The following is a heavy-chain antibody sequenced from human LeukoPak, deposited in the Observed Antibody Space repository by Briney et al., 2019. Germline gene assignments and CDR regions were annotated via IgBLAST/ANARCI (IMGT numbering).Heavy chain of an antibody. Sequence: GGSLRLSCVASEFTVGSNYMSWVRQAPGKGLEWVSIIHIDGETHYADSVKGRFTISRDNSKNTLYLQMNSLRSEDTAVYYCARDGLDSSGPVAFDIWGQGTMVTVSS. D-gene: IGHD3-22*01. V-gene: IGHV3-66*01. J-gene: IGHJ3*02. CDR3: ARDGLDSSGPVAFDI. CDR2: IHIDGET. CDR1: EFTVGSNY.